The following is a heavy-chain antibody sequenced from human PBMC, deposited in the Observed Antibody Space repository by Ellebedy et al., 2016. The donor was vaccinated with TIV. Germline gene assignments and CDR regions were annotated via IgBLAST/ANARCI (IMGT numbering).Heavy chain of an antibody. V-gene: IGHV1-69*04. Sequence: AASVKVSCKASGGTFSSYAISWVRQAPGQGLEWMGRIIPILGIANYAQKFQGRVTITADKSTSTAYMELSSLRSEDTAVYYCARGLVGYSYGQTLNYYYYGMDVWGQGTTVTVSS. CDR1: GGTFSSYA. CDR2: IIPILGIA. D-gene: IGHD5-18*01. J-gene: IGHJ6*02. CDR3: ARGLVGYSYGQTLNYYYYGMDV.